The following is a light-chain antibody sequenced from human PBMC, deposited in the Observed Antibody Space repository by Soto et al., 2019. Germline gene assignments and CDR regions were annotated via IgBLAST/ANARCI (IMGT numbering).Light chain of an antibody. Sequence: QSVLTQPASVSGSPGQSITISCTGTSSDVGGYNYISWYQQHPGKAPKLILYEASDRPSGVSNRFSASKSDKTPSLTLSGLQAEDVADDCCCSNTGGSSLSVCGTGTKVTVL. V-gene: IGLV2-14*01. CDR3: CSNTGGSSLSV. J-gene: IGLJ1*01. CDR2: EAS. CDR1: SSDVGGYNY.